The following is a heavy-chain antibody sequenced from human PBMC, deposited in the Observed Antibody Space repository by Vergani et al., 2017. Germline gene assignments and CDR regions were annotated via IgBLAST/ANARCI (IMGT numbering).Heavy chain of an antibody. V-gene: IGHV1-3*01. CDR3: ARERFIAAAAPAWFEP. CDR1: GYTFTSYA. D-gene: IGHD6-13*01. J-gene: IGHJ5*02. Sequence: QVQLVQSGAEVKKPGASVKVSCKASGYTFTSYAMHWVRQAPGQRLEWMGWINAGNGNTKYSQKFQGRVTITRDTSASTAYMELSSLRSEDTAVYYCARERFIAAAAPAWFEPWGQGTLVTVSS. CDR2: INAGNGNT.